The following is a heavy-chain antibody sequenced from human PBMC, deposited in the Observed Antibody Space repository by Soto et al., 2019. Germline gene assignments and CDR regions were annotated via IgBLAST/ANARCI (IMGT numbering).Heavy chain of an antibody. Sequence: SETLSLTCTVSGGSISSSSYYWGWIRQPPGKGLEWIGSIYYSGSTYYNPSLKSRVTISVDTSKNQFSLKLSSVTAADTAVYYCARHEPPIEMATIIYWGQGTLVTVAS. CDR3: ARHEPPIEMATIIY. V-gene: IGHV4-39*01. D-gene: IGHD5-12*01. CDR1: GGSISSSSYY. J-gene: IGHJ4*02. CDR2: IYYSGST.